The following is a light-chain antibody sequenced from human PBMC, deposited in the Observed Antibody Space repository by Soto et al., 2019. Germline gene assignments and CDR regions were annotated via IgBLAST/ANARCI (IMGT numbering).Light chain of an antibody. CDR1: RRVSSNY. V-gene: IGKV3-20*01. CDR2: GAS. CDR3: QPYGSSPRLT. J-gene: IGKJ4*01. Sequence: EVVLTHSPDTLSLSPGETATLYCRASRRVSSNYLAWYQQKPGQAPRLLIYGASSRATGIPDRFSGSGSGTDFTVRMSRLEPEDFAVYYCQPYGSSPRLTVGGGTKVDIK.